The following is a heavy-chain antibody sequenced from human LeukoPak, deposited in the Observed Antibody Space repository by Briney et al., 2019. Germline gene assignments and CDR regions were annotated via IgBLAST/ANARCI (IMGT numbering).Heavy chain of an antibody. Sequence: GESLKISCKGSGYSFTSYWIGWVRQMPGKGLEWMGIIYPGDSDTRYSPSFQGQFTISADKSISTAYLQWSSLKASDTAMYYCARHPPRNYYDSSGYYYSEGGPGDYWGQGTLVTVSS. D-gene: IGHD3-22*01. V-gene: IGHV5-51*01. CDR2: IYPGDSDT. CDR3: ARHPPRNYYDSSGYYYSEGGPGDY. CDR1: GYSFTSYW. J-gene: IGHJ4*02.